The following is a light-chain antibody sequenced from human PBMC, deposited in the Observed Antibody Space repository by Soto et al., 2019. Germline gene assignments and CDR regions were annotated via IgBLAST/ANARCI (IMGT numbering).Light chain of an antibody. V-gene: IGKV1-5*03. CDR2: KAS. J-gene: IGKJ1*01. Sequence: DIQMTQSPSTLSSSVGERVTIICRASQSISSWLAWYQQKPGKAPKLLISKASNIDSGVPSRFSGSGSGTEFNLTISSLQPEDFATYYCQQYNSFIWTFGRGTKVEIK. CDR3: QQYNSFIWT. CDR1: QSISSW.